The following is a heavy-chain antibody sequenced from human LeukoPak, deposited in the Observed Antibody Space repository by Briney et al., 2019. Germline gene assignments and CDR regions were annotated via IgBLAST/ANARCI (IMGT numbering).Heavy chain of an antibody. D-gene: IGHD6-13*01. CDR2: ITTTGSIV. V-gene: IGHV3-11*01. CDR3: AREAYSSKWYADY. J-gene: IGHJ4*02. Sequence: GGSLRLSCAASGFTFSDYYMSWIRQAPGKGLEWISHITTTGSIVYYADSVKGRFTIARDNAKNVLYLQMNSLRAEDTAVYYCAREAYSSKWYADYWGQGTLVTVSS. CDR1: GFTFSDYY.